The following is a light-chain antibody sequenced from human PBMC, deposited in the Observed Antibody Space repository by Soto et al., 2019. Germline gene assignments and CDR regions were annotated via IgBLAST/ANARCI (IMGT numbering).Light chain of an antibody. V-gene: IGLV2-14*01. Sequence: LTQPASVSGSPGQSITISCTETSSDVGNYNYVSWYQQHPGKAPQLMIFQVSNRASGVSNRFSGSKSGDTASLTISGLQAEDEADYYCSSYTTSSTLYVFGTGTKVTVL. CDR2: QVS. CDR1: SSDVGNYNY. CDR3: SSYTTSSTLYV. J-gene: IGLJ1*01.